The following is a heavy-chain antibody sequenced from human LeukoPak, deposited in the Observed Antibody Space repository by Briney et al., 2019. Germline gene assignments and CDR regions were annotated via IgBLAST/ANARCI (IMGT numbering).Heavy chain of an antibody. CDR2: TSYDGSNK. CDR3: AREYYYDSSGYSGFDY. J-gene: IGHJ4*02. D-gene: IGHD3-22*01. Sequence: GGSLRLSCAASGFTFSSYAMHWVRQAPGKGLEWVAVTSYDGSNKYYADSVKGRFTISRDNSKNTLYLQMNGLRAEDTAVYYCAREYYYDSSGYSGFDYWGQGTLVTVSS. V-gene: IGHV3-30*04. CDR1: GFTFSSYA.